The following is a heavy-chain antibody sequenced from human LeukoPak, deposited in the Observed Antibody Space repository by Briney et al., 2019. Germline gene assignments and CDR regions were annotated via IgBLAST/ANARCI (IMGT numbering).Heavy chain of an antibody. D-gene: IGHD6-13*01. CDR1: GGSFSGYY. V-gene: IGHV4-34*01. CDR2: INHSGST. CDR3: ARTRRAAAANPIDY. J-gene: IGHJ4*02. Sequence: KPSETLSLTCAVYGGSFSGYYWSWIRQPPGKGLEWIGEINHSGSTNYNPSLKSRVTISVDTSKNQFSLKLSSVTAADTAVYYCARTRRAAAANPIDYWGQGTLVTVSS.